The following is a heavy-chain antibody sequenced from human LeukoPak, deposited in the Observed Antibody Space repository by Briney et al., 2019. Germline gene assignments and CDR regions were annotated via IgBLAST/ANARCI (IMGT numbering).Heavy chain of an antibody. J-gene: IGHJ4*02. CDR3: AKSTWVTPLVGY. Sequence: PGASLRLSCAASGFTFSSYAMSWVRQAPGKGLEWVSAISGSGGSTYYADSVKGRFTISRDNSKNTLYLQMNSLRAEDTAVYYCAKSTWVTPLVGYWGQGTLATVSS. V-gene: IGHV3-23*01. CDR1: GFTFSSYA. D-gene: IGHD4-23*01. CDR2: ISGSGGST.